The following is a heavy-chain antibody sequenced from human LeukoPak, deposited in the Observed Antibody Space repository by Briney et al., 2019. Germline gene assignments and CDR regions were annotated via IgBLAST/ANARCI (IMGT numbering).Heavy chain of an antibody. CDR1: GSSISSYY. J-gene: IGHJ5*02. D-gene: IGHD1-26*01. V-gene: IGHV4-59*08. CDR3: ARLSVGSNWFDP. CDR2: IYYSGST. Sequence: PSETLSLTCTVSGSSISSYYWSWIRQPPGKGLEWIGYIYYSGSTNYNPSLKSRVTISVDTSKNQFSLKLSSVTAADTAVYYCARLSVGSNWFDPWGQGTLVTVSS.